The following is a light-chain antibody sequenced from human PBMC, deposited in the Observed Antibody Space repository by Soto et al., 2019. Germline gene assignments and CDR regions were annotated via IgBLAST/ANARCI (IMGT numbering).Light chain of an antibody. J-gene: IGLJ3*02. CDR2: DVT. V-gene: IGLV2-11*01. CDR3: CSYADNYSWV. Sequence: QSALTQPRSVSGSPGQSVTISCTGTGSDVGGYNYVSWYQQHPGKAPNLMIYDVTTRPSGVPDRFSGSKSGNTASLTISGLQAEDEADYYCCSYADNYSWVFGGGTKLTVL. CDR1: GSDVGGYNY.